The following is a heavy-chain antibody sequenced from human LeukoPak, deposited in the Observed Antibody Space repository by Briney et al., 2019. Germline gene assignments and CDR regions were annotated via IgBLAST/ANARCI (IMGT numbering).Heavy chain of an antibody. CDR2: IRSKAYGGTT. CDR3: TRDRYDILTGYSFDC. J-gene: IGHJ4*02. Sequence: GGSLRLSCTASGFTFGDYAMSWVRQAPGKGLEWVGFIRSKAYGGTTEYAASVKGRFTISRDDSKSIAYLQMNSLKTEDTAVYYCTRDRYDILTGYSFDCWGQGTLVTVSS. V-gene: IGHV3-49*04. CDR1: GFTFGDYA. D-gene: IGHD3-9*01.